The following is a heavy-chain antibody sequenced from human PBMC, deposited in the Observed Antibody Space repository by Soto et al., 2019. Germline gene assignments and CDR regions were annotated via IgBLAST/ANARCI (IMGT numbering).Heavy chain of an antibody. J-gene: IGHJ4*02. D-gene: IGHD3-22*01. Sequence: QVQLVESGGGVVQPGRSLRLSCAASGFTFSSYGMHWVRQAPGKGLEWVAVISYDGSNKYYADSVKGRFTIPRDNSKNTLYLQMNSLRAEDTAVYYCAKDQWIGSSVFDYWGQGTLVTVSS. CDR2: ISYDGSNK. CDR3: AKDQWIGSSVFDY. CDR1: GFTFSSYG. V-gene: IGHV3-30*18.